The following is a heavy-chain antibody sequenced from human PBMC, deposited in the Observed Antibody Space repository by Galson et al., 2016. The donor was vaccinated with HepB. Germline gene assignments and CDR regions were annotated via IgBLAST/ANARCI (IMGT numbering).Heavy chain of an antibody. Sequence: SLRLSCAASGITFSSYWMSWVRQAPGKGLEWLANIKGDGSKKYYADSVKGRFTISRDRAKNSLSLQMNSLRAEDTAVYYCAVAAEYSSDYWGQGTLVTVSS. D-gene: IGHD2/OR15-2a*01. J-gene: IGHJ4*02. CDR1: GITFSSYW. CDR2: IKGDGSKK. CDR3: AVAAEYSSDY. V-gene: IGHV3-7*03.